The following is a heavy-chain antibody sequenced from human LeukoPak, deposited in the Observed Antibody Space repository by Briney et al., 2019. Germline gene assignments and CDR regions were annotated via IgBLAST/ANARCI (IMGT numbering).Heavy chain of an antibody. CDR2: ISSSSSYI. Sequence: GGSLRLSCAASGFNFSSYSMNWVRQAPGKGLEWVSSISSSSSYIYYTDSVKGRFTISRDNAKSSLYLQMNSMGAEDTAVYYCARAVGATDYWGQGTLVTVSS. J-gene: IGHJ4*02. V-gene: IGHV3-21*01. CDR1: GFNFSSYS. D-gene: IGHD1-26*01. CDR3: ARAVGATDY.